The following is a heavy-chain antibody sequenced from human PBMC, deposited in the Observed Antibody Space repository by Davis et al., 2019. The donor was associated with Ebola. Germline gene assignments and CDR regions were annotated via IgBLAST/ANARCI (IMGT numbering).Heavy chain of an antibody. Sequence: ASVKVSCKASGGTFSTYAISWVRQAPGQGLEWMGWISAYNGNTNYAQKLQGRVTMTTDTSTSTAYMELRSLRSDDTAVYYCARGYCSGGSCYSGDYWGQGTLVTVSS. D-gene: IGHD2-15*01. CDR1: GGTFSTYA. J-gene: IGHJ4*02. CDR2: ISAYNGNT. V-gene: IGHV1-18*01. CDR3: ARGYCSGGSCYSGDY.